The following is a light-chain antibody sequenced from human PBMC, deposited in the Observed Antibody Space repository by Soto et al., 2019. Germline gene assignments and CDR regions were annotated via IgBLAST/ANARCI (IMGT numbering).Light chain of an antibody. V-gene: IGKV1-9*01. CDR1: QGISSY. CDR3: QQPFT. J-gene: IGKJ3*01. CDR2: AAS. Sequence: DIQLTQSPSFLSASVGDRVTITCRASQGISSYLAWYQQKPGKAPKLLIYAASTLQSGVPSRFSGSGSGTEFTLTISNLQPEDFATYYCQQPFTFGPGTKVDIK.